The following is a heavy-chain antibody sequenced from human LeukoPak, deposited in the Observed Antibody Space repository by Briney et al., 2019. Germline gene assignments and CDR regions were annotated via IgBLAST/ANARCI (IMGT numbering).Heavy chain of an antibody. CDR3: AREGSGWYGNFDY. V-gene: IGHV1-2*02. Sequence: VASVTVSCKASAYTFTGYYMHWVRQAPGQGLEWMGWINPDSGGTNYAQKFQGRVTMTRDTSISTAYMEVSRLRSDDTAVYYCAREGSGWYGNFDYWGQGTLVTVSS. D-gene: IGHD6-19*01. J-gene: IGHJ4*02. CDR1: AYTFTGYY. CDR2: INPDSGGT.